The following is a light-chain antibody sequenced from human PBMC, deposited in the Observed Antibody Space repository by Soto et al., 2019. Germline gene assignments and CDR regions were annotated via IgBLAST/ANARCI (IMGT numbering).Light chain of an antibody. CDR2: RNN. CDR3: EAWDDSLSGPV. J-gene: IGLJ3*02. CDR1: SSNIGSNS. V-gene: IGLV1-47*01. Sequence: QSVLTQPPSASGTPGQRVTISCSGSSSNIGSNSVYWYQQLPGTAPKLLIYRNNQRPSGVPDRFSGSKSGTSASLAISGLRSEDEADYYCEAWDDSLSGPVFGGGTKLTVL.